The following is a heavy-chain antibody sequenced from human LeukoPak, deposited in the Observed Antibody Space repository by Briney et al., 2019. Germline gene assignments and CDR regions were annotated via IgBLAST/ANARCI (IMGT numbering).Heavy chain of an antibody. CDR2: IYYSGST. CDR1: GGSISSSSYY. J-gene: IGHJ4*02. Sequence: SETLSLTCTVSGGSISSSSYYWGWIRQPPGKGLEWIGSIYYSGSTYYNPSLKSRVTISVDTSKNQFSLKLSSVTAADTAVYYCVEMKYYFDYWGQGTLVTVSS. D-gene: IGHD5-24*01. V-gene: IGHV4-39*07. CDR3: VEMKYYFDY.